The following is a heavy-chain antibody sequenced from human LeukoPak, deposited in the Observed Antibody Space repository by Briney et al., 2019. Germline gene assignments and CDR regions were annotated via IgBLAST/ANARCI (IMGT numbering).Heavy chain of an antibody. Sequence: SETLSLTCTVSGGSISSSSYYWGWIRQPPGKGLEWIGSIYYSGSTYYNPSLKSRVTISVDTSKNQFSLKLSSVTAADTAVYYCARDLRDEQRLVRDPHGRFDPWGQGTLVTVSS. CDR1: GGSISSSSYY. J-gene: IGHJ5*02. D-gene: IGHD6-13*01. V-gene: IGHV4-39*07. CDR2: IYYSGST. CDR3: ARDLRDEQRLVRDPHGRFDP.